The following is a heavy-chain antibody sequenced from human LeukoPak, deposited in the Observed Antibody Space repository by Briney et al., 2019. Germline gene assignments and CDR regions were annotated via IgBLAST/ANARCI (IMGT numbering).Heavy chain of an antibody. J-gene: IGHJ4*02. CDR2: IYPGDSDT. V-gene: IGHV5-51*01. Sequence: GESLKISCQGSGYSFTSYWIGWVRQMPGKGLEWMGIIYPGDSDTRYSPSFQGQVTISADKSISTAYLQWSSLKASDTAMYYCARQTRGYSSGYYPLSYFDYWGQGTLVTVSS. CDR3: ARQTRGYSSGYYPLSYFDY. D-gene: IGHD3-22*01. CDR1: GYSFTSYW.